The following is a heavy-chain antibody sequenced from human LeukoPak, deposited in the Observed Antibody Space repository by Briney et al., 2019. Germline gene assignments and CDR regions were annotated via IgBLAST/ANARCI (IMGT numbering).Heavy chain of an antibody. CDR2: ISYDGSNK. Sequence: GGSLRLSWAAAGFTLRSYAMHWVRQAPGKGLEWVAVISYDGSNKYYADSVKGRFTISRDNSKNTLYLQMNSLRAEDTAVYYCAKARGGNREFDYWGQGTLVTVSS. J-gene: IGHJ4*02. D-gene: IGHD4-23*01. V-gene: IGHV3-30*04. CDR3: AKARGGNREFDY. CDR1: GFTLRSYA.